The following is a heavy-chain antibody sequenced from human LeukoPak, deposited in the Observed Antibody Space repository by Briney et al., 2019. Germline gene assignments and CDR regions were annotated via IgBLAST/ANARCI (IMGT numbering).Heavy chain of an antibody. V-gene: IGHV3-33*06. D-gene: IGHD6-13*01. J-gene: IGHJ6*03. CDR2: IWYDGSNK. CDR3: AKHSSSWSYYYYYMDV. CDR1: GFTFSSYS. Sequence: GGSLRLSCAAPGFTFSSYSMSWIRQAPGKGLEWVAVIWYDGSNKYYADSVKGRFTISRDNSKNTLYLQMNSLRAEDTAVYYCAKHSSSWSYYYYYMDVWSKGTTVTVSS.